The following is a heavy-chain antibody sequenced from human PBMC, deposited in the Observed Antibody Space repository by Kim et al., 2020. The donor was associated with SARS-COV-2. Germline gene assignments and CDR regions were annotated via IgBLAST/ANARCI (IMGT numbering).Heavy chain of an antibody. D-gene: IGHD2-15*01. Sequence: TNCATRFQDKVTMTRDTAVSTVYLEMTRLRSDDTAVYYCARSSLLDFDYWGQGTLVTVSS. CDR3: ARSSLLDFDY. J-gene: IGHJ4*02. V-gene: IGHV1-2*02. CDR2: T.